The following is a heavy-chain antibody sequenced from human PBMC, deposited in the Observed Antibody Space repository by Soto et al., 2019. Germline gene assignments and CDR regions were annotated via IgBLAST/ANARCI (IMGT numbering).Heavy chain of an antibody. CDR3: ARDWGLGVHYYGMDV. Sequence: GGSLRLSXAASGFTFSSYWMSWVRQAPGKGLEWVANIKQDGSEKYYVDSVKGRFTISRDNAKNSLYLQMNSLRAEDTAVYYCARDWGLGVHYYGMDVWGQGTTVTVSS. J-gene: IGHJ6*02. D-gene: IGHD3-16*01. CDR2: IKQDGSEK. CDR1: GFTFSSYW. V-gene: IGHV3-7*03.